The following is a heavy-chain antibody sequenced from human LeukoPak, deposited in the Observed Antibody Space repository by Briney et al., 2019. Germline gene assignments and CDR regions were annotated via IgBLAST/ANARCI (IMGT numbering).Heavy chain of an antibody. Sequence: PGGSLRLSCAASEFSVGSNYMTWVREAPGKGLEWVSLIYSGGSTYCADSVKGRFTISRDNSKNTLYLQMNSLRAEDTAVYYCARDRRNWNYGLDAFDIWGQGTMVTVSS. V-gene: IGHV3-66*01. CDR1: EFSVGSNY. CDR3: ARDRRNWNYGLDAFDI. CDR2: IYSGGST. D-gene: IGHD1-7*01. J-gene: IGHJ3*02.